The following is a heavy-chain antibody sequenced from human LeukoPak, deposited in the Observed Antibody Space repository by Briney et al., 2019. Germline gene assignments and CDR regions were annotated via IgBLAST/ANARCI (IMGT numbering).Heavy chain of an antibody. CDR2: ISAYNGNT. CDR1: GYRFTSYG. D-gene: IGHD3-9*01. J-gene: IGHJ4*02. CDR3: ARGGDGDILTGLVFDY. V-gene: IGHV1-18*01. Sequence: ASVKVSCKASGYRFTSYGISWVRQAPGQGLEWMGWISAYNGNTNYAQKLQGRVTMATDTSTSTAYMELRSLRSDDTAVYYCARGGDGDILTGLVFDYWGQGTLVTVSS.